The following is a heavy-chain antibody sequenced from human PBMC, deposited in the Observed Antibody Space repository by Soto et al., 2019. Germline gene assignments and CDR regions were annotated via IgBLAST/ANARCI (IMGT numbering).Heavy chain of an antibody. J-gene: IGHJ4*02. V-gene: IGHV1-46*01. CDR1: GYTFTGDY. D-gene: IGHD5-12*01. Sequence: QVQLVQSGAEVKKPGASVKVSCKASGYTFTGDYMHWVRQAPGQGLEWMGIINPNSGGTNYAQRFQGRLTMTRDTSTSTIYMELSSLRSEDTAVYYCARDGYNYFLAYWGQGTLVTVSS. CDR2: INPNSGGT. CDR3: ARDGYNYFLAY.